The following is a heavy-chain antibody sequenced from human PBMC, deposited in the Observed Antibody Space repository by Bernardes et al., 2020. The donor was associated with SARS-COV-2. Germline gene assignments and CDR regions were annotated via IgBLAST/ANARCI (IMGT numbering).Heavy chain of an antibody. CDR1: GFTFSSYA. J-gene: IGHJ4*02. D-gene: IGHD3-9*01. V-gene: IGHV3-23*01. CDR2: ISGSGGST. CDR3: AKESSLYDILTGTDY. Sequence: GGSLRLSCAASGFTFSSYAMSWVRQAPGKGLEWVSAISGSGGSTYYADSVKGRFTITRDNSKNTLYLQMNSLGAEDTAVYYCAKESSLYDILTGTDYWGQGTLVTVSS.